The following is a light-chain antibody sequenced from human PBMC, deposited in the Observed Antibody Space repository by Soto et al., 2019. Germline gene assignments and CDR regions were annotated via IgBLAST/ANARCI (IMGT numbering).Light chain of an antibody. Sequence: DIVMTQSPDSLAVSLGERATINCKSSQSVLDSSTHRNYFTWYQQKPGQPPKLLIFWASARESGVPDRFSGSGSGTDFTLTISSLQAEDVAVYYCQQYYRTPHTFGQGNKLEIK. V-gene: IGKV4-1*01. CDR1: QSVLDSSTHRNY. CDR2: WAS. J-gene: IGKJ2*01. CDR3: QQYYRTPHT.